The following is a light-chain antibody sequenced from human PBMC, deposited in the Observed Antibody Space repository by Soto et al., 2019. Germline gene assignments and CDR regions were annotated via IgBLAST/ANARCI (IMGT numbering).Light chain of an antibody. Sequence: EIVLTQSPATLSVSPGERVTLSCRASQNIGSNLAWYQQKFGQAPRLLIYDASIRATGIPARFSGSWSGTDFTLTINGLEPEDSAVYYCQQRGNWPPTWTFGQGTKVDI. J-gene: IGKJ1*01. CDR2: DAS. V-gene: IGKV3-11*01. CDR1: QNIGSN. CDR3: QQRGNWPPTWT.